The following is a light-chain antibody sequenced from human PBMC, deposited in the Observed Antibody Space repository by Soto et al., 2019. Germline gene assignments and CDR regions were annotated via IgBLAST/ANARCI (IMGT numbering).Light chain of an antibody. V-gene: IGLV6-57*04. Sequence: LTQPHSVSESPGKTVTISCTRSSGSIASNYVQWYQQRPGSAPTTVISEDNQRPSGVPDRFSGSTDTSSNSASLTISGLKTEDEADYYCQSYDSSTVVFGGGTQLTVL. CDR3: QSYDSSTVV. CDR1: SGSIASNY. CDR2: EDN. J-gene: IGLJ2*01.